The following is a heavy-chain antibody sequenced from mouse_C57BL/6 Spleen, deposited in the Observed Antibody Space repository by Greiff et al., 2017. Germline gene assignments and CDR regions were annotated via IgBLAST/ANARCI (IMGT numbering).Heavy chain of an antibody. J-gene: IGHJ2*01. CDR3: ARGITTGVPECY. CDR1: GYTFTSYW. CDR2: IDPSDSYT. V-gene: IGHV1-50*01. Sequence: VQLQQPGAELVKPGASVKLSCKASGYTFTSYWMQWVKQRPGQGLEWIGEIDPSDSYTNYNHKFKGKATLTVDPSSSTAYMQRSSLTSEDSAVYYCARGITTGVPECYWGQGTTRTVSS. D-gene: IGHD1-1*01.